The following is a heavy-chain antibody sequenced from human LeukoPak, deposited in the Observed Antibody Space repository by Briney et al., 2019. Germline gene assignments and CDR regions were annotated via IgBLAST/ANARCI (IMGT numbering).Heavy chain of an antibody. J-gene: IGHJ4*02. CDR2: IYYSGST. Sequence: SETLSLTCTVSGGSVSSSSYYWSWLRQPPGTGLEWIGYIYYSGSTNYNPSLKSRVTISVDMSKNQFSLKLNSVTAADTAVYYCARGRAAAGTPVDYWGQGILVTVSS. CDR3: ARGRAAAGTPVDY. V-gene: IGHV4-61*01. CDR1: GGSVSSSSYY. D-gene: IGHD6-13*01.